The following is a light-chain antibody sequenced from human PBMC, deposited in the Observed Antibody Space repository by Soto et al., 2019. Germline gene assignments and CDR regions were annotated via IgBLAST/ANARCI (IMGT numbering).Light chain of an antibody. CDR1: QGVSSY. CDR3: QQRSNWLT. CDR2: DAT. Sequence: EIVLTQSPATLSLSPGERATLSCRASQGVSSYLAWYQQKPGQAHRLLIYDATNRATGIPARFSGSGPGTDFTLTISSREPEDFAVYYCQQRSNWLTFGQGTRLEIK. J-gene: IGKJ5*01. V-gene: IGKV3D-11*01.